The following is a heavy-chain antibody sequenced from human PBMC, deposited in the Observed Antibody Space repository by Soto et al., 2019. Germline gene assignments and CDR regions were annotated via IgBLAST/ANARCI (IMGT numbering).Heavy chain of an antibody. V-gene: IGHV4-39*07. CDR3: ARRIVGAGSFDY. J-gene: IGHJ4*02. CDR2: IYHSGST. D-gene: IGHD1-26*01. Sequence: PSETLSLTCTVSGGSISSGGYYWSWVRQPPGKGLEWIGEIYHSGSTNYNPSLKSRVTISVDKSKNQFSLKLSSVTAADTAVYYCARRIVGAGSFDYWGQGTLVTVSS. CDR1: GGSISSGGYY.